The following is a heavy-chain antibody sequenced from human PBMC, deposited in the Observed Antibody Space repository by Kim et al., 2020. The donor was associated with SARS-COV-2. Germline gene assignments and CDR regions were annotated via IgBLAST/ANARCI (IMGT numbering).Heavy chain of an antibody. J-gene: IGHJ3*02. Sequence: SETLSLTCAVYGGSFSGYYWSWIRQPPGKGLEWIGEINHSGSTNYNPSLKSRVTISVDTSKNQFSLKLSSVTAADTAVYYCARTPKPEAFDIWGQGTMVTVSS. V-gene: IGHV4-34*01. CDR3: ARTPKPEAFDI. CDR1: GGSFSGYY. CDR2: INHSGST.